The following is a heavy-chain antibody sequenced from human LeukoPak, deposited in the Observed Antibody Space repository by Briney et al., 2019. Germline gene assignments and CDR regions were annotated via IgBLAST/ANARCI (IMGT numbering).Heavy chain of an antibody. CDR3: AKGLLAIFGVVIARGDAFDI. J-gene: IGHJ3*02. Sequence: GGSLRLSCAASGFTFSSYAMSWVRQAPGKGLEWVSAISGSGGSTYHADSVKGRFTISRDNSKNTLYLQMNSLRAEDTAVYYCAKGLLAIFGVVIARGDAFDIWGQGTMVTVSS. D-gene: IGHD3-3*01. CDR1: GFTFSSYA. CDR2: ISGSGGST. V-gene: IGHV3-23*01.